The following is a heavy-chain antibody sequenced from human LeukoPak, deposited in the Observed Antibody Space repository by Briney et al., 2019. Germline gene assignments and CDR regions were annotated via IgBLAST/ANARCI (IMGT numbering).Heavy chain of an antibody. J-gene: IGHJ3*02. CDR1: GFTFSGYA. V-gene: IGHV3-23*01. D-gene: IGHD7-27*01. CDR3: ASKDWGDAFDI. CDR2: ISGSGDTA. Sequence: GGSLRLSCLGSGFTFSGYAMNWVRQAPGKGLEWVSIISGSGDTAYYAESVKGRFTISRDNSQNTLYFQMNNVTVGDTAVYYCASKDWGDAFDIWGRGTTATVSP.